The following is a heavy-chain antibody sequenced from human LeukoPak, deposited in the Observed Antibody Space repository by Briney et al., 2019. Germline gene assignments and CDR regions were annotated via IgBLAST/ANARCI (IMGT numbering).Heavy chain of an antibody. CDR1: GGSISRSSYY. CDR3: AKEGMATITGTFVY. CDR2: IYYSGST. D-gene: IGHD5-24*01. Sequence: SETLSLTCTVSGGSISRSSYYWGWIRQPPGKGLEWIGSIYYSGSTYYNASLKSRVTISVDTSKNQFSLKLSSVTAADTAVYYCAKEGMATITGTFVYWGQGTLVTVSS. J-gene: IGHJ4*02. V-gene: IGHV4-39*07.